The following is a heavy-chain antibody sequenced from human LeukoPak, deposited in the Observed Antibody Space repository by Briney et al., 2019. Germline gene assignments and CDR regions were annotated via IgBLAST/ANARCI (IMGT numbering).Heavy chain of an antibody. V-gene: IGHV3-7*05. CDR2: IRQDGGEI. CDR1: GFTSSNYW. CDR3: ARVIGYCSGGSCFPFDY. Sequence: GGSLRLSCAASGFTSSNYWMTWVRQAPGKGLEWVANIRQDGGEIYSVDSVKGRFTISRDNTKNSLYLQMNSLRAEDTAVYYCARVIGYCSGGSCFPFDYWGQGTLVTVSS. D-gene: IGHD2-15*01. J-gene: IGHJ4*02.